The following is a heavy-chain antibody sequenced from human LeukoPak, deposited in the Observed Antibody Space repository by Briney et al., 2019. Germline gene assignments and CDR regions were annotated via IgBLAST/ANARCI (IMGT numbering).Heavy chain of an antibody. V-gene: IGHV4-34*01. CDR3: ARGSPYGSGSYYYPRYYYYYMDV. J-gene: IGHJ6*03. D-gene: IGHD3-10*01. CDR1: GFNFGVYN. Sequence: GSLRLSCAATGFNFGVYNMNWVRQPPGKGLEWIGEINHSGSTNYNPSLKSRVTISVDTSKNQFSLKLSSVTAADTAVYYCARGSPYGSGSYYYPRYYYYYMDVWGKGTTVTVSS. CDR2: INHSGST.